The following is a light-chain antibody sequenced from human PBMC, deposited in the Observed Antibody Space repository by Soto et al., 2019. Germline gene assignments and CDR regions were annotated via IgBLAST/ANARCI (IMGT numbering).Light chain of an antibody. CDR2: FGS. V-gene: IGKV2-28*01. CDR1: QSLLQSNGYNY. CDR3: MQYPQSPPT. J-gene: IGKJ1*01. Sequence: DIVMTQSPLSLPVTPGEPASISCSSSQSLLQSNGYNYLDWYLQKPGQSPQLLIYFGSYRASGVPDRFSGSGSGTDVTLKIRRVEAEDVGVYYCMQYPQSPPTFGQGTKVEI.